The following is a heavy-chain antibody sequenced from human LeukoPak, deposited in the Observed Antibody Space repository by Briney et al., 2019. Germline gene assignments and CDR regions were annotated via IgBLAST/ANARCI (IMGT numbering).Heavy chain of an antibody. Sequence: GRSLRLSCEVSGLSFSDSGMHWVRQAPGKGLEWVAVLWSDESIKYYADPVKGRFTISRDNSKKTVWLQMDSLTVEDTALYYCATEGPDGTYSYFHHWGQGTLVTVSS. D-gene: IGHD1-26*01. CDR1: GLSFSDSG. J-gene: IGHJ4*02. CDR3: ATEGPDGTYSYFHH. CDR2: LWSDESIK. V-gene: IGHV3-33*08.